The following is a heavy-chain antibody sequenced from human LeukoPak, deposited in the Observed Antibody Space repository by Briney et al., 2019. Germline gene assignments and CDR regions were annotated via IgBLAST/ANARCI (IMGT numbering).Heavy chain of an antibody. D-gene: IGHD3-22*01. Sequence: GGSLRLSCAASGFTFRSYSMNWVRQAPGKGLEWVSSISTSSSYIYYADSVRGRFTISRDNAKNSLYLQMNSLRAEDTAVYYCARDYYDSSTAGSAHFQHWGQGTLVTVSS. CDR1: GFTFRSYS. V-gene: IGHV3-21*01. CDR3: ARDYYDSSTAGSAHFQH. J-gene: IGHJ1*01. CDR2: ISTSSSYI.